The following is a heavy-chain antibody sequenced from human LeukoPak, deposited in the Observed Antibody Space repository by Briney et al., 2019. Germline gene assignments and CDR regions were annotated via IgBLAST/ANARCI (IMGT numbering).Heavy chain of an antibody. CDR3: ARHVSPAADYGMDV. CDR2: IYPGDSDT. CDR1: GYSFTSYW. V-gene: IGHV5-51*01. Sequence: GESLKISCKGSGYSFTSYWIGWVRQMPGKGLECMGIIYPGDSDTRYSPSFQGQVTISADKSINTACLQWSSLKASDTAMYYCARHVSPAADYGMDVWGQGTTVIVSS. D-gene: IGHD2-15*01. J-gene: IGHJ6*02.